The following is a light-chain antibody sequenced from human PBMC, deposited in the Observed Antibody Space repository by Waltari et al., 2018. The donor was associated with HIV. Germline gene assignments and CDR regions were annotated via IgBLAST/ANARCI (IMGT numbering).Light chain of an antibody. V-gene: IGKV3-20*01. CDR1: QTVDHNS. CDR3: QVYGGSPRWT. CDR2: ASS. Sequence: VLTQSPATLSVSPGENATLSCRASQTVDHNSFTWYQQRPGQAPRLVLFASSTRATGIPDRFHGSESGTEFTLTIRRLEPEDFAIYYCQVYGGSPRWTFGPGTMLEIK. J-gene: IGKJ1*01.